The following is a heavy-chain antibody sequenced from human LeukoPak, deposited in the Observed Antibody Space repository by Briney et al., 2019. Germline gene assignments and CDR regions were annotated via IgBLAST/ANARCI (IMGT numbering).Heavy chain of an antibody. CDR2: VYPGDSDT. CDR3: ARRLGITYFDY. V-gene: IGHV5-51*01. D-gene: IGHD7-27*01. CDR1: GYTFTSYW. Sequence: GESLRISCGGSGYTFTSYWIGWVRQMPGKGLEWMGSVYPGDSDTRYSPSFQGQVTISADKSISTAYLQWSSLEASDTAMYYCARRLGITYFDYWGQGTLVTVSS. J-gene: IGHJ4*02.